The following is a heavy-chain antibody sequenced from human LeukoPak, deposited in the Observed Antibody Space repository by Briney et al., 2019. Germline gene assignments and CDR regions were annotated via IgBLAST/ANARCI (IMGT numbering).Heavy chain of an antibody. Sequence: GGSLRLSCAASGLTFSPYVMTWVRQAPGKGLEWVSAISGSGGSTFYADSVKGRFTISRDNSKNTLYLQMNSLRAEDTAVYYCAKENRLRGRIAVSVLDDWGQGSLVTVSS. CDR1: GLTFSPYV. D-gene: IGHD6-19*01. V-gene: IGHV3-23*01. CDR2: ISGSGGST. J-gene: IGHJ4*02. CDR3: AKENRLRGRIAVSVLDD.